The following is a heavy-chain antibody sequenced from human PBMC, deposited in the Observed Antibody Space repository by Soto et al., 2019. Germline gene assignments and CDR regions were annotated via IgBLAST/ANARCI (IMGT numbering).Heavy chain of an antibody. D-gene: IGHD3-10*01. CDR1: GDTFSGYP. CDR2: ITPVFGTT. V-gene: IGHV1-69*18. Sequence: QVQLVQSGAELKKPGSSVKVSCRASGDTFSGYPINWVRQAPGEGLEWMGRITPVFGTTNDAQRFEGRVTCTADESTNTAYMELRGLLSEDTAVYYCARDGGFGELKYWGPGTLVTVSS. J-gene: IGHJ4*02. CDR3: ARDGGFGELKY.